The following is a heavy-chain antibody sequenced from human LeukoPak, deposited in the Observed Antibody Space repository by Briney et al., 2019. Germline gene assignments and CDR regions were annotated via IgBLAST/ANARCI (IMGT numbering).Heavy chain of an antibody. CDR1: GFSFGGHY. V-gene: IGHV3/OR16-9*01. CDR2: ISGNGGDI. CDR3: VRHAGRAGGQ. J-gene: IGHJ4*02. D-gene: IGHD3-10*01. Sequence: PGGSLRLSCAASGFSFGGHYMSWVRQAPGKGPEWISYISGNGGDIAYADSVKGRFTISRDNAKNSLHLQMNSLRVEDTAVYHCVRHAGRAGGQWGQRTLIAVSS.